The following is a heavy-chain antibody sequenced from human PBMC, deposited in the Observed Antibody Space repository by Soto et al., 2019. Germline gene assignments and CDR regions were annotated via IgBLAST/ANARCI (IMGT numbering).Heavy chain of an antibody. V-gene: IGHV1-69*02. Sequence: QVQLVQSGAEVKKPGSSVKVSCKASGGTFSSYTISWVRQAPGQGVEWMGRIIPILGIANYAQKFQGRVTITADKSTSTAYMELSSLRSEDTAVYYCARVESNGAPLDVWGKGTTVTVSS. D-gene: IGHD2-8*01. J-gene: IGHJ6*04. CDR1: GGTFSSYT. CDR3: ARVESNGAPLDV. CDR2: IIPILGIA.